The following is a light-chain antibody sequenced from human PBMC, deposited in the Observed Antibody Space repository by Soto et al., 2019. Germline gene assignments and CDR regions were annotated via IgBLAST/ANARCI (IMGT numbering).Light chain of an antibody. CDR3: QQYNSWPET. V-gene: IGKV3-15*01. Sequence: EIVMTQSPGTLSVSPCERATLFSRASQSVRSSLAWYQQKPGQAPRLFIYDASTRATGIPARFSGSGSGTEFTLTISSLQSEDFAVYYCQQYNSWPETFGQGTKVDI. CDR2: DAS. CDR1: QSVRSS. J-gene: IGKJ1*01.